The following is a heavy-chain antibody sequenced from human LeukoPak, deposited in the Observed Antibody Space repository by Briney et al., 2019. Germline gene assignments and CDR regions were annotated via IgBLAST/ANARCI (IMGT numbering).Heavy chain of an antibody. CDR2: IYYSGST. CDR3: ARRAFSSSDSSGYYLFDY. CDR1: GGSFSGYY. V-gene: IGHV4-34*01. D-gene: IGHD3-22*01. Sequence: SETLSLTCAVCGGSFSGYYWSWIRQPPGKGLEWIGSIYYSGSTYYNPSLKSRVTISVDTSKNQFSLKLSSVTAADTAVYYCARRAFSSSDSSGYYLFDYWGQGTLVTVSS. J-gene: IGHJ4*02.